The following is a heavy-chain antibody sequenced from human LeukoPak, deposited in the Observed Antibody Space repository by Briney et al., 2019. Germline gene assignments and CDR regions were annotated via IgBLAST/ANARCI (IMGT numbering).Heavy chain of an antibody. CDR3: ARGIYYYDSSGYYHDY. D-gene: IGHD3-22*01. CDR1: EFTFSSYS. Sequence: PGGSLRLSCAASEFTFSSYSMNWVRQAPGKGLEWVSSISSSSSYIYYADSVKGRFTISRDNAKNSLYLQMNSLRAEDTAVYYCARGIYYYDSSGYYHDYWGQGTLVTVSS. CDR2: ISSSSSYI. V-gene: IGHV3-21*01. J-gene: IGHJ4*02.